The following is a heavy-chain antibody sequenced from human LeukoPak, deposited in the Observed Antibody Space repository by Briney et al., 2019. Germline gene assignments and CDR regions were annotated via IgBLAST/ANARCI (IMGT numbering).Heavy chain of an antibody. CDR1: GGIFSSYA. V-gene: IGHV1-69*13. Sequence: SVKVSCKASGGIFSSYAISWVRQAPGQGLEWMGGIIPIFGTANYAQKFQGRVTITADESTSTAYMELSSLRSEDTAVYYCARDSTMVRGVHDYWGQGTLVTVSS. CDR3: ARDSTMVRGVHDY. D-gene: IGHD3-10*01. J-gene: IGHJ4*02. CDR2: IIPIFGTA.